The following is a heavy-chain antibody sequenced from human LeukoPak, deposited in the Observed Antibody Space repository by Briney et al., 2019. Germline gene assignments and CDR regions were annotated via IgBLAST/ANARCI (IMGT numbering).Heavy chain of an antibody. J-gene: IGHJ4*02. D-gene: IGHD1-26*01. CDR1: GGSISSGDYY. Sequence: SETLSLTCTVSGGSISSGDYYWSWIRQPPGKGLEWIGYIYYSGSTYYNPSLKSRVTISVDRSKNQFSLKLSSVTAADTAVYYCARGSWELLDFDYWGQGTLVTVSS. V-gene: IGHV4-30-4*08. CDR2: IYYSGST. CDR3: ARGSWELLDFDY.